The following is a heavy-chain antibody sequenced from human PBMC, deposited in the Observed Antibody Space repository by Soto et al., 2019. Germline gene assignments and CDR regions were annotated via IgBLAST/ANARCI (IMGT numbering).Heavy chain of an antibody. CDR1: GYTFSDYP. V-gene: IGHV1-3*01. J-gene: IGHJ4*02. D-gene: IGHD5-18*01. CDR3: ARRAYSYGVFDS. Sequence: VPLVQSGSEVKKPGASVKLSCEASGYTFSDYPIHWVRQGPGQSLEWLGWINVGNGDTKYSQRFQGRVTISRDTSASTAYVELRSLRSEDTALYFCARRAYSYGVFDSWGQGTLVTVSS. CDR2: INVGNGDT.